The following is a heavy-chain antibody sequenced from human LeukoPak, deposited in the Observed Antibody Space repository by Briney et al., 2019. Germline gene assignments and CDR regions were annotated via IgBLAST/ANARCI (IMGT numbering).Heavy chain of an antibody. CDR3: ARLPLRSIAVGYYGMDV. D-gene: IGHD6-6*01. J-gene: IGHJ6*02. V-gene: IGHV1-69*13. Sequence: SVKVSCKASGGTFSSYAISWVRQAPGQGLEWMGGIIPIFGTANYAQKFQGRVTITADESTSTAYMELSSLRSEDTAVYYCARLPLRSIAVGYYGMDVWGQGATVTVSS. CDR1: GGTFSSYA. CDR2: IIPIFGTA.